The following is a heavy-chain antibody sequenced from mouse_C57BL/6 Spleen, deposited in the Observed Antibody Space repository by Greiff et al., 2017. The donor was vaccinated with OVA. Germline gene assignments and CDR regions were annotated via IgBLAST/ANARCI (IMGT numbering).Heavy chain of an antibody. CDR2: INYDGSST. V-gene: IGHV5-16*01. J-gene: IGHJ2*01. Sequence: EVKLMESEGGLVQPGSSMKLSCTASGFTFSDYYMAWVRQVPEKGLEWVANINYDGSSTYYLDSLKSRFIISRDNAKNILYLQMSSLKSEDTATYYCARGGYYGSSYYFDYWGQGTTLTVSS. D-gene: IGHD1-1*01. CDR3: ARGGYYGSSYYFDY. CDR1: GFTFSDYY.